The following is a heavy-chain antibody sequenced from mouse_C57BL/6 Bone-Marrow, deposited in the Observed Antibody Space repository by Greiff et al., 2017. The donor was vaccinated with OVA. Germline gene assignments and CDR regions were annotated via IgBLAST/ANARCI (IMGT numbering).Heavy chain of an antibody. CDR2: ISDGGSYT. Sequence: EVQLVESGGGLVKPGGSLKLSCAASGFTFSSYAMSWVRQTPEKRLEWVATISDGGSYTYYPDNVKGRFTISRDNAKNNLYLQRSHLKSEDTAMYYCARDEGGNYEAMDYWGQGTAVTVSS. D-gene: IGHD2-1*01. V-gene: IGHV5-4*01. CDR3: ARDEGGNYEAMDY. CDR1: GFTFSSYA. J-gene: IGHJ4*01.